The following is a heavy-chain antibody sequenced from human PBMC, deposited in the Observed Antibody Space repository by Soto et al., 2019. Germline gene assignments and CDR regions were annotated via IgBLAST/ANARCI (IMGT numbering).Heavy chain of an antibody. D-gene: IGHD6-19*01. CDR1: GFTFSSYW. V-gene: IGHV3-7*01. Sequence: GGSLRLSCAASGFTFSSYWMSWVRQAPGKGLEWVANIKQDGSEKYYADSVKGRFTISRDNAKNSLYLQMNSLRAEDTAVYYCARTRGQWLVQSWFDPWGQGTLVTVSS. J-gene: IGHJ5*02. CDR2: IKQDGSEK. CDR3: ARTRGQWLVQSWFDP.